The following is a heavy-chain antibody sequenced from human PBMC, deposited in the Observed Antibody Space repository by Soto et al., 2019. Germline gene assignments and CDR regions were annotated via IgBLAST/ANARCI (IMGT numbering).Heavy chain of an antibody. V-gene: IGHV3-11*06. CDR3: ARGVYDTPPALGPTKHGMDV. CDR1: GFTFSDYY. Sequence: GGSLRLSCAASGFTFSDYYMSWIRQAPGKGLEWVSYISSSSSYTNYADSVKGRFTISRDNAKNSLYLQMNSLRAEDTAVYYCARGVYDTPPALGPTKHGMDVWGQGTTVTVSS. J-gene: IGHJ6*02. D-gene: IGHD3-22*01. CDR2: ISSSSSYT.